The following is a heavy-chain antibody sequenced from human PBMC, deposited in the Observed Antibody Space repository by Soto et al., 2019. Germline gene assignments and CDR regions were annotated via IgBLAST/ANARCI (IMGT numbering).Heavy chain of an antibody. J-gene: IGHJ5*02. D-gene: IGHD1-26*01. CDR2: INHSGST. CDR3: ARGRVGTTNWNWFDP. CDR1: GGSFSDYY. Sequence: SETLSLTCAVYGGSFSDYYWNWIRQPPGKGLEWIGEINHSGSTNYNPSLKSRVTISVDTSKNHFSLKLSSVTAADTAVYSCARGRVGTTNWNWFDPWGQGTQVNVS. V-gene: IGHV4-34*01.